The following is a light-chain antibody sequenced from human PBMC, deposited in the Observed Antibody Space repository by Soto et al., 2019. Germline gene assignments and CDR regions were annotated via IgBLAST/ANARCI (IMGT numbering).Light chain of an antibody. Sequence: QSVLTQPPSASGTPGQRVTISCSGSSSNIEKNYVYWYQQLPGVAPKLLIYSTDLRPSGVPDRFSGSKSGTSASLAISGLRSEDEADYYCAAWDDRLRGWVFGGGTKLTVL. CDR1: SSNIEKNY. J-gene: IGLJ3*02. V-gene: IGLV1-47*02. CDR3: AAWDDRLRGWV. CDR2: STD.